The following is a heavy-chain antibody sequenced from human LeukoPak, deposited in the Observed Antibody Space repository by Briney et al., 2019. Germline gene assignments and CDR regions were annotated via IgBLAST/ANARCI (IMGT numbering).Heavy chain of an antibody. CDR1: GGSISSYY. J-gene: IGHJ4*02. D-gene: IGHD3-22*01. Sequence: SETLSLTCTVSGGSISSYYWSWIRQRPGKGLEWIGYIYYSGSTNYNPSLKSRATISVDTSKNQFSLKLSSVTAADTAVYYCARDSYYDSSGYYYWGQGTLVTVSS. V-gene: IGHV4-59*01. CDR3: ARDSYYDSSGYYY. CDR2: IYYSGST.